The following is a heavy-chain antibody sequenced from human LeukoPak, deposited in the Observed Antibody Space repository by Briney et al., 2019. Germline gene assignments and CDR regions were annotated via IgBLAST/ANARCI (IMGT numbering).Heavy chain of an antibody. V-gene: IGHV3-30*18. D-gene: IGHD3-16*02. Sequence: PGGSLRLSCAASGFTFSSYGVHWVRQAPGKGLEWVAVISYDGSNKYYADSVKGRFTISRDNSKNTLYLQMNSLRAEDTAVYYCAKLRLRLGELSFYYFDYWGQGTLVTVSS. CDR3: AKLRLRLGELSFYYFDY. CDR2: ISYDGSNK. J-gene: IGHJ4*02. CDR1: GFTFSSYG.